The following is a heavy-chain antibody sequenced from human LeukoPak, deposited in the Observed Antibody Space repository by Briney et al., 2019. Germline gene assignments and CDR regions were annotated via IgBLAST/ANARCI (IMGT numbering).Heavy chain of an antibody. Sequence: ASVKVSCKVSGYTLTELSMHWVRQAPGKGLEWMGGFDPEDGETIYAQKFQGRVTMTEDTSTDTAYMELRSLRSDDTAVYYCASSVLWFGELSYFDYWGQGTLVTVSS. CDR1: GYTLTELS. J-gene: IGHJ4*02. CDR2: FDPEDGET. D-gene: IGHD3-10*01. V-gene: IGHV1-24*01. CDR3: ASSVLWFGELSYFDY.